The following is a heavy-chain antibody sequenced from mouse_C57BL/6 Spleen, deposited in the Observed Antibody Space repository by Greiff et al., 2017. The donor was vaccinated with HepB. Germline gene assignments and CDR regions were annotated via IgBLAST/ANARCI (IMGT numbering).Heavy chain of an antibody. CDR2: INPSTGGT. D-gene: IGHD1-1*02. CDR1: GYSFTGYY. Sequence: EVQLQQSGPELVKPGASVKISCKASGYSFTGYYMNWVKQSPEKSLEWIGEINPSTGGTTYNKKFKAKATLTVDKSSSTAYMQLNSLTSEDSAVYYCARRYYGLAYWGQGTLVTVSA. V-gene: IGHV1-42*01. CDR3: ARRYYGLAY. J-gene: IGHJ3*01.